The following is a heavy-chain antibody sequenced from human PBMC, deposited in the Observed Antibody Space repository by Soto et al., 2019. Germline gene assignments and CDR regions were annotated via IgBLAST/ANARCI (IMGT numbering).Heavy chain of an antibody. CDR1: GGTFSNYA. CDR2: IIPLTETP. J-gene: IGHJ4*02. Sequence: QVQVVQSGAEVKKPGSSVKVSCKASGGTFSNYAISWVRQAPGHGLEWVGGIIPLTETPVYAQTVQGRLTITADEITRAAYMELSSLRSDDTAVYYCAFGTRNSWTCDFWGQGTLVTVSS. D-gene: IGHD6-13*01. CDR3: AFGTRNSWTCDF. V-gene: IGHV1-69*01.